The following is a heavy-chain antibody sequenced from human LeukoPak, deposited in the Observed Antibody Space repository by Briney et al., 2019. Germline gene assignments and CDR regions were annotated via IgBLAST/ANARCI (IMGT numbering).Heavy chain of an antibody. CDR2: IYTSGST. J-gene: IGHJ6*03. Sequence: SETLSLTCTVSGGSISSYYWSWIRQPPGKGLEWIGYIYTSGSTNCNPSLKSRVTISVDTSKNQFSLKLSSVTAADTAVYYCARQESTVTTDYYYYYMDVWGKGTTVTVSS. V-gene: IGHV4-4*09. D-gene: IGHD4-17*01. CDR3: ARQESTVTTDYYYYYMDV. CDR1: GGSISSYY.